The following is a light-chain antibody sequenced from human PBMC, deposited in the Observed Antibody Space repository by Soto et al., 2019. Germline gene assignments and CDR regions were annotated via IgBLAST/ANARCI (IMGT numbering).Light chain of an antibody. V-gene: IGKV3-11*01. CDR2: GAS. Sequence: IVMTQSPDTLAVSPGETVTLSCRASQSLTDNLAWYQQKPGQAPRLLIYGASSRATGIPARFSGSGSGTDFTLTISSLEPEDFAVYYCQQRSKWPITFGQGTRREIK. J-gene: IGKJ5*01. CDR1: QSLTDN. CDR3: QQRSKWPIT.